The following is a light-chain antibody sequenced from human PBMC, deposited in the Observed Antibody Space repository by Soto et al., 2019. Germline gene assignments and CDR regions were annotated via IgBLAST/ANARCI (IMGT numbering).Light chain of an antibody. CDR3: QQANSFPWT. CDR2: AAS. CDR1: QGISSW. J-gene: IGKJ1*01. V-gene: IGKV1-12*01. Sequence: DIQMTQSPSSVSASVGDRVTMTCRASQGISSWLVWYQQKPGKAPKLLIYAASSLQSGVPSRFSGSGSGTDFTLTISGLQPADLATYYCQQANSFPWTFGQGTKVDI.